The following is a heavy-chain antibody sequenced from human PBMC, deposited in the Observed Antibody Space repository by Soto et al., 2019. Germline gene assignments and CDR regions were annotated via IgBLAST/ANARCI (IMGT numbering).Heavy chain of an antibody. Sequence: QVQLQESGPGLVKPSGTLSLTCAVSGGSISSHDWWTWVRQPPGKGLEWIAETFHSGSTNYNPSRNSGVTIAVAKSKNQLCLKLRSVTAAHTAGYYCATMYHDDSSCYLCYFDYVGQGTLVTVSS. CDR3: ATMYHDDSSCYLCYFDY. J-gene: IGHJ4*02. CDR2: TFHSGST. V-gene: IGHV4-4*02. D-gene: IGHD3-22*01. CDR1: GGSISSHDW.